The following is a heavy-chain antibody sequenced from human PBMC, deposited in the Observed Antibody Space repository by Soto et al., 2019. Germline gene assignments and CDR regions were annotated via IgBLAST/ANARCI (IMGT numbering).Heavy chain of an antibody. CDR2: IYYSGST. CDR1: GGSVSRYH. J-gene: IGHJ4*02. V-gene: IGHV4-59*08. D-gene: IGHD3-10*01. Sequence: SEALSRTYTVSGGSVSRYHWSSIRQPPGKGLEWIGYIYYSGSTNYNPSLKSRVTISIDRSKNQFSLKLSSVTAADTAVYYCASGVWFGETRTPRFDYWGQRTLVTVSS. CDR3: ASGVWFGETRTPRFDY.